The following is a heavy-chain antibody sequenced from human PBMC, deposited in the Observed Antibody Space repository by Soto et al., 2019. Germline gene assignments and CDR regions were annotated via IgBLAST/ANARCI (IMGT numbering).Heavy chain of an antibody. CDR2: ISAYNGNT. CDR3: ARDHYYDSSGYPSPNWFDP. D-gene: IGHD3-22*01. Sequence: ASVKVSCKASGYTFTIYGISCVRQSPLQWLDWMGWISAYNGNTNYAQKLQGRVTMTTDTSTSTAYMELRSLRSDDTAVYYCARDHYYDSSGYPSPNWFDPWGQGTLVTVSS. CDR1: GYTFTIYG. V-gene: IGHV1-18*01. J-gene: IGHJ5*02.